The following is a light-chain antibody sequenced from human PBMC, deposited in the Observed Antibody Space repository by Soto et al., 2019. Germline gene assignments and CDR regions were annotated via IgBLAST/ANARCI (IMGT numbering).Light chain of an antibody. Sequence: DIRMTQSPSSLSASVGDRVTITCQASQNINNYLNWYQQKPGRAPKLLIYDASNLEAGVPSRFRGSGSGTDFTFTISRLQPDDIATYYCQQYENLPTFGQGTRLANK. CDR2: DAS. J-gene: IGKJ5*01. CDR1: QNINNY. V-gene: IGKV1-33*01. CDR3: QQYENLPT.